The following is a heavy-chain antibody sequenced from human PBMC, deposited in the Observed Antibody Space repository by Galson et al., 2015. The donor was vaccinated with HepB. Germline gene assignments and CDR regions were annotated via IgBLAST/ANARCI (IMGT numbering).Heavy chain of an antibody. J-gene: IGHJ4*02. D-gene: IGHD1-14*01. V-gene: IGHV4-31*03. CDR1: GGSISSGNYY. CDR2: IHYSGYT. Sequence: TLSLTCTVSGGSISSGNYYWTWIRQHPVRGLEWIGFIHYSGYTYYNPSLKSRVTISVDMSKSQFSLRLSSVTAADTAVYYCAGNKPRKPRTAEGGYFDYWGQGTLVTVSS. CDR3: AGNKPRKPRTAEGGYFDY.